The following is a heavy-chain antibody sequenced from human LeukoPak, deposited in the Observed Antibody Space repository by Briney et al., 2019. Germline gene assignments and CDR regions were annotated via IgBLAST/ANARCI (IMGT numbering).Heavy chain of an antibody. CDR3: ARDGSKAAAGHYYYYYMDV. V-gene: IGHV3-66*01. CDR2: IYSGGNT. Sequence: GGSLRLSCAASGFTVSSNYMSWVRQAPGKGLECVSVIYSGGNTYYADSVKGRFTISRDNSKNTLYLQMNSLRAEDTAVYYCARDGSKAAAGHYYYYYMDVWGKGTTVTVSS. CDR1: GFTVSSNY. J-gene: IGHJ6*03. D-gene: IGHD6-13*01.